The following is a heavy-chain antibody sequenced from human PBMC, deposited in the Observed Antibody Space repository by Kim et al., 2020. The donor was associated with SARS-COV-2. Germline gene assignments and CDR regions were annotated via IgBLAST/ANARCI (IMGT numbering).Heavy chain of an antibody. V-gene: IGHV3-30*04. CDR1: EFSFSSYP. CDR3: ARDRDATGSIYDF. J-gene: IGHJ4*02. CDR2: ISFDGSKK. Sequence: GGSLRLSCAASEFSFSSYPMHWVRQTPGKGLEWVALISFDGSKKYYADSVKGRFTISRDNSKNTLYLQMSSLRGEDTAIYYCARDRDATGSIYDFWGQG. D-gene: IGHD3-3*01.